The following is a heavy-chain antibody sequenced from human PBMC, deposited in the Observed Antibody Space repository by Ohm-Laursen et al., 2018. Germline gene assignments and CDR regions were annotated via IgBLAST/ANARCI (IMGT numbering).Heavy chain of an antibody. CDR3: AGRGY. CDR2: IYYSGST. Sequence: GTLSLTWAVYGGSFSGYYWSWIRQPPGKGLEWIGYIYYSGSTNYNPSLKSRVTISVDMSKNQFSLKLDSVTAADTAVYYCAGRGYWGQGTPVTVSS. V-gene: IGHV4-59*12. J-gene: IGHJ4*02. CDR1: GGSFSGYY. D-gene: IGHD1-26*01.